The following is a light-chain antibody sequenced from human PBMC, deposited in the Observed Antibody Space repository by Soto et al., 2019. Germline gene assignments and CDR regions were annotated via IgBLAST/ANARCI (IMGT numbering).Light chain of an antibody. CDR1: QSISSW. Sequence: DIQMTQSPSTLSASVGDRVTITCRASQSISSWLAWYQQKPGKAPKLLIYDASSLESWVPSRFSGSGSGTEFTLTISSLQPDDFATYYFQQYNSYPRTFGQGTKLEIK. CDR2: DAS. V-gene: IGKV1-5*01. CDR3: QQYNSYPRT. J-gene: IGKJ1*01.